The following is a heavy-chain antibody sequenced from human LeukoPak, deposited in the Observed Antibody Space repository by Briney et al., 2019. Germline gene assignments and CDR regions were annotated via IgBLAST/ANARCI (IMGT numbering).Heavy chain of an antibody. CDR2: INHSGST. CDR3: ARVQPGDSEY. D-gene: IGHD7-27*01. J-gene: IGHJ4*02. CDR1: GGSFSGYY. Sequence: SETLSLTCAVYGGSFSGYYWSWIRQPPGKGLEWIGEINHSGSTNHNPSLKSRVTISVDTSKNQFSLKLSSVTAADTAVYYCARVQPGDSEYWGQGTLVTVSS. V-gene: IGHV4-34*01.